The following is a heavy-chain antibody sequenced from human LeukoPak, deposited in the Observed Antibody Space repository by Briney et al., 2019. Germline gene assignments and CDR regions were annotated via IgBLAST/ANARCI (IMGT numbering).Heavy chain of an antibody. D-gene: IGHD6-6*01. CDR1: GYTFTSYG. J-gene: IGHJ6*03. V-gene: IGHV1-18*01. Sequence: ASVKVSCKASGYTFTSYGISWVRQAPGQGLEWMGWISAYNGNTNYAQKLQGRVTMTTDTSTSTAYMELRSLRSDDTAVYYCARIRSSSKFYYYYYMDVWGKGTTVTVSS. CDR2: ISAYNGNT. CDR3: ARIRSSSKFYYYYYMDV.